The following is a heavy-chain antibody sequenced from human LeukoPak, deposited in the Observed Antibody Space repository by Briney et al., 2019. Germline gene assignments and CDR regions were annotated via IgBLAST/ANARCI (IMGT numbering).Heavy chain of an antibody. CDR3: ARSLDYYDSSGYQNYIDV. CDR2: IYYSGST. D-gene: IGHD3-22*01. CDR1: GGSISSYY. V-gene: IGHV4-59*01. Sequence: SETLSLTCTISGGSISSYYWSWIRQPPGKGLEWIGYIYYSGSTNYNPSLKSRVTISVDTSKNQFSLKLSSVTAADTAVYYCARSLDYYDSSGYQNYIDVWGKGTTVTISS. J-gene: IGHJ6*03.